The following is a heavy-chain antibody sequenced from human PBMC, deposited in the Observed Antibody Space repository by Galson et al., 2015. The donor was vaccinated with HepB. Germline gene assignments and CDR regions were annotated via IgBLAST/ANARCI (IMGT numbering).Heavy chain of an antibody. J-gene: IGHJ4*02. CDR3: ARTSSYGDYVRPNYFDY. D-gene: IGHD4-17*01. V-gene: IGHV4-4*02. CDR2: IYHSGST. CDR1: GGSISSSNW. Sequence: ETLSLTCAVSGGSISSSNWWSWVRQPPGKGLEWIGEIYHSGSTNYNPSLKSRVTISVDKSKNQFTLKLSSVTAADTAVYYCARTSSYGDYVRPNYFDYWGQGTLVTVSS.